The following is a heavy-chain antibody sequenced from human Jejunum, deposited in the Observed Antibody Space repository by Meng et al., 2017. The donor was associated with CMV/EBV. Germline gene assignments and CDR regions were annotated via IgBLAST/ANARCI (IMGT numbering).Heavy chain of an antibody. CDR3: ARDLWGLGDY. CDR1: GFTFSSYL. J-gene: IGHJ4*02. CDR2: ITSDGTTT. D-gene: IGHD1-26*01. Sequence: CAASGFTFSSYLMHWVRQTPEKGLVWVSRITSDGTTTGYADSVKGRFTISRDNAKNTLYLQMNSLRAEDTAVYYCARDLWGLGDYWGQGTLVTVSS. V-gene: IGHV3-74*01.